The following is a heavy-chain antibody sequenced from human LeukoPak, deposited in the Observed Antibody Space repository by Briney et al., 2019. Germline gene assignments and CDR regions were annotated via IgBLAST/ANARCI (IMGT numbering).Heavy chain of an antibody. CDR3: VPPAAGLRRTISTEYFQH. CDR2: ISGDSTTI. J-gene: IGHJ1*01. D-gene: IGHD6-13*01. Sequence: PGGSLRLSCAAAGLSFSSYEMYWVRQAPGKGLEGVSYISGDSTTIYYADSVKGRFTISRDNAKNSLYLRMDSLRAEDTAIYYCVPPAAGLRRTISTEYFQHWGPGTLVTVSS. V-gene: IGHV3-48*03. CDR1: GLSFSSYE.